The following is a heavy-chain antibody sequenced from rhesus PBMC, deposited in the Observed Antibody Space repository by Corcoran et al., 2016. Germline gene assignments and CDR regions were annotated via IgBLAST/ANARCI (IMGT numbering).Heavy chain of an antibody. CDR2: VNPEVGEA. V-gene: IGHV1-111*02. CDR3: ATLAAFDY. CDR1: GYTFTDYY. J-gene: IGHJ4*01. Sequence: EVQLVQSGAEVKKPGASVKISCKASGYTFTDYYMNWVRQAHEKGLEWMGRVNPEVGEAIHTPKLQDRVTLTANKSTDTAYMELSSLRSEDTAVYYCATLAAFDYWGQGVLVTVSS.